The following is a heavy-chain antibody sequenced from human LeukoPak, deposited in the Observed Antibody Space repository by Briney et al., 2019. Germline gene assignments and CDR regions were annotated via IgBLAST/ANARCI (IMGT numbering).Heavy chain of an antibody. Sequence: GGSLRLSCAASGFTFSSYAMSWVRQAPGKGLEWVSAISGSGGSTYYADSVKGRFTISRDNSKNTLYLRMNSLRAEDTAVYYCAKHYGDYVFAFDIWGQGTMVTVSS. CDR1: GFTFSSYA. V-gene: IGHV3-23*01. J-gene: IGHJ3*02. D-gene: IGHD4-17*01. CDR3: AKHYGDYVFAFDI. CDR2: ISGSGGST.